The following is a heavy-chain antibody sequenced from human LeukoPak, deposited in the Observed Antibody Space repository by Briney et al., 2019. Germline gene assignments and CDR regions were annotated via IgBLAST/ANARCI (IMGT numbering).Heavy chain of an antibody. D-gene: IGHD3-22*01. V-gene: IGHV1-46*01. Sequence: GASVKVFCKASGYTFTSYYMHWVRQTPGQGLEWMGIINPSGGSTSYAQKFQGRVTMTRDTSTSTVYMELSSLRSEDTAVYYCATPDSSGYMLDYWGQGTLVTVSS. CDR1: GYTFTSYY. CDR3: ATPDSSGYMLDY. CDR2: INPSGGST. J-gene: IGHJ4*02.